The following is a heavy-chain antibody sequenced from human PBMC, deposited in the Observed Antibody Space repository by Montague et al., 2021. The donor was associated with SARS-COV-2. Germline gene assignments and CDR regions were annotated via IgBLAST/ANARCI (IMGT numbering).Heavy chain of an antibody. Sequence: SETLSLTCAVYGGSFSDYYWSWIRQPPGKGLEWIGEINHRGTSKYNTSLKSRVSMSLDTSKNQFSLYLSSVTAADTAVYYCARGRQHFNMIVVVMTGGEYYFDYWGQGTLVTVFS. D-gene: IGHD3-22*01. CDR3: ARGRQHFNMIVVVMTGGEYYFDY. J-gene: IGHJ4*02. CDR2: INHRGTS. V-gene: IGHV4-34*01. CDR1: GGSFSDYY.